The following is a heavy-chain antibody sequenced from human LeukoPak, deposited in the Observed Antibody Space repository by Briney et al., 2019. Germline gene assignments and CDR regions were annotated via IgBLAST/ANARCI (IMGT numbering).Heavy chain of an antibody. CDR1: GFTVSSNY. V-gene: IGHV3-53*01. D-gene: IGHD3-10*02. J-gene: IGHJ6*03. CDR2: IHKNAIT. CDR3: ARSLRVRGVPDYMDA. Sequence: GGSLRLSCAASGFTVSSNYMTWVRQAPGKGLEWVSVIHKNAITHYADIVKGRFTISRDNSKNMLYLQMNSLRAEDTAVYYCARSLRVRGVPDYMDAWGKGTTVIISS.